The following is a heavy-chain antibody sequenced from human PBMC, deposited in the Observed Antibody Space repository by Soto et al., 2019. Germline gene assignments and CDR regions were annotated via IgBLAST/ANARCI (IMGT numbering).Heavy chain of an antibody. D-gene: IGHD2-2*01. CDR1: GGSISSISYY. CDR2: IKYSGNT. J-gene: IGHJ4*02. CDR3: ARFDIAVVPSTIFDS. V-gene: IGHV4-39*01. Sequence: QLQLQESGPGLVKSSDTLSLTCTVSGGSISSISYYWGWIRQPPGKGLEWIGSIKYSGNTYYNPSLKSRVTISVDTSKNQFSLVLSSVTAAETAVYYCARFDIAVVPSTIFDSWGQGALVTVSS.